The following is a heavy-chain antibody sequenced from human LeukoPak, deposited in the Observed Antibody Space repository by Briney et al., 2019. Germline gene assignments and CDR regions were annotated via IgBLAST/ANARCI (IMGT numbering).Heavy chain of an antibody. D-gene: IGHD1-26*01. Sequence: GGSLRLSCAASGFTFSSYDMHWVRQVTGKGLEWVSGIGTAGDTYYLGSVKGRFTISRENAQNSLYLQMNSLRAGDTAVYYCARARSPTLGYFDLWGRGTLVTVCS. V-gene: IGHV3-13*01. CDR2: IGTAGDT. J-gene: IGHJ2*01. CDR3: ARARSPTLGYFDL. CDR1: GFTFSSYD.